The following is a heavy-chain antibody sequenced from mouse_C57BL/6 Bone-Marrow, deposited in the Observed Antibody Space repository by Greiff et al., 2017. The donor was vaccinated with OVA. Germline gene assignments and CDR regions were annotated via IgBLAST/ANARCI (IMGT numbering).Heavy chain of an antibody. D-gene: IGHD4-1*01. V-gene: IGHV1-82*01. J-gene: IGHJ1*03. Sequence: QVQLQQSGPELVKPGASVKISCKASGYAFSSSWMNWVKQRPGKGLEWIGRIYPGDGDTNYNGKFKGKATLTADKSSSTAYMQLSSLTSEDSAVYFCARFWTGSYWYFDVWGTGTTVTVSS. CDR3: ARFWTGSYWYFDV. CDR2: IYPGDGDT. CDR1: GYAFSSSW.